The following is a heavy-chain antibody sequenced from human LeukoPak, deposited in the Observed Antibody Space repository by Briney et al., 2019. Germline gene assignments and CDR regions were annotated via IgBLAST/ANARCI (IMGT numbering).Heavy chain of an antibody. CDR2: IKQDGSEK. Sequence: GGSLRLSCAASGFSFSGYWMRWVRQAPGEGLEWVANIKQDGSEKNYVDSVKGRFTISRDNAKNSLYLQMNSLRAEDTAVYYCASGLELDYWGQGTLVTVSS. CDR1: GFSFSGYW. J-gene: IGHJ4*02. V-gene: IGHV3-7*03. CDR3: ASGLELDY.